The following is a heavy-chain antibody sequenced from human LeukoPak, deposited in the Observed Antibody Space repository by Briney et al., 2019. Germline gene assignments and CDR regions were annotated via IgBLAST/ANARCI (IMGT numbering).Heavy chain of an antibody. CDR2: ISSSSSYI. Sequence: GGSLRLSCAASGFTFSSYSMNWVRQAPGKGLEWVSSISSSSSYIYYADSVKGRFTIPRDNAKNSLYLQMNSLRAEDTAVYYCARGSYGSGSYYIHWGQGTLVTVSS. J-gene: IGHJ4*02. CDR1: GFTFSSYS. V-gene: IGHV3-21*01. CDR3: ARGSYGSGSYYIH. D-gene: IGHD3-10*01.